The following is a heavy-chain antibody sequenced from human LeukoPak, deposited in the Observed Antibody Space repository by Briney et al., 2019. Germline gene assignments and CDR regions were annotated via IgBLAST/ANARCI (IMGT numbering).Heavy chain of an antibody. Sequence: GGSLRLSCAASGFTFSNAWMSWVRQAPGKGLEWVGRIKSKTDGGTTDYAAPVKGRFTISRDDSKNTLYLQMNSLRTEDTAVYYCTTSLRTTVTPMDVWGKGTTVTVSS. V-gene: IGHV3-15*01. CDR2: IKSKTDGGTT. CDR1: GFTFSNAW. D-gene: IGHD4-17*01. CDR3: TTSLRTTVTPMDV. J-gene: IGHJ6*03.